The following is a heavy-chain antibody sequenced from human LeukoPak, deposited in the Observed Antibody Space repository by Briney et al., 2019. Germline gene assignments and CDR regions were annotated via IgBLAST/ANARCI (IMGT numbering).Heavy chain of an antibody. D-gene: IGHD6-13*01. CDR1: GGSISSYY. CDR3: ARSSTRVRGGSAKPGIAAAGTLFWFDP. Sequence: SETLSLTCTVSGGSISSYYWSWIRRPPGKGLEWIGYIYYSGSTNYNPSLKSRVTISVDTSKNQFSLKLSSVTAADTAVYYCARSSTRVRGGSAKPGIAAAGTLFWFDPWGQGTLVTVSS. CDR2: IYYSGST. V-gene: IGHV4-59*01. J-gene: IGHJ5*02.